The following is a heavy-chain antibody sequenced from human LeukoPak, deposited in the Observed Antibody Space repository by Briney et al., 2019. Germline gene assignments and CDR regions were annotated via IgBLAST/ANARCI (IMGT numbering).Heavy chain of an antibody. Sequence: GASVKVSCKASGYTFTSHSISWVRQAPGQGLEWMGWISAYNGNTNYAQKLQGRVTMTTDTSTSTAYMELRSLRSDDTAVYYCARVDSRYSSSWYPYYFDYWGQGTLVTVSS. CDR3: ARVDSRYSSSWYPYYFDY. D-gene: IGHD6-13*01. CDR1: GYTFTSHS. V-gene: IGHV1-18*01. J-gene: IGHJ4*02. CDR2: ISAYNGNT.